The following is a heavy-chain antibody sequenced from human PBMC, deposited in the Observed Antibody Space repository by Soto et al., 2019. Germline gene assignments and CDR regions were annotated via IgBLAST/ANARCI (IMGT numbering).Heavy chain of an antibody. V-gene: IGHV1-46*01. CDR1: GYTFTSYY. Sequence: QVQLVQSGAEVKKPGASVKVSCKASGYTFTSYYMHWVRQAPGQGLEWMGIINPSGGSTSYAQKFQGRVTMTRDTSTSTVYMELSSLISEDTAVYYCARAHYYDFWSGYYTVLYYYYGMDVWGQGTTVTVSS. CDR2: INPSGGST. D-gene: IGHD3-3*01. CDR3: ARAHYYDFWSGYYTVLYYYYGMDV. J-gene: IGHJ6*02.